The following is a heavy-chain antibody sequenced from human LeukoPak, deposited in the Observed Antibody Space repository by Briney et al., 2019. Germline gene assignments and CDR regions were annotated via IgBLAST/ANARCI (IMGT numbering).Heavy chain of an antibody. CDR2: INHNGNVN. CDR1: GFTFSSYW. J-gene: IGHJ4*02. CDR3: VSFYEAY. Sequence: GGSLRLSCAASGFTFSSYWMNWARQAPGKGLEWVASINHNGNVNYYVDSVKGRFTISRDNAKNSLYLQMNNLRAEDTAVYYCVSFYEAYWGRETLVTVSS. V-gene: IGHV3-7*01. D-gene: IGHD2/OR15-2a*01.